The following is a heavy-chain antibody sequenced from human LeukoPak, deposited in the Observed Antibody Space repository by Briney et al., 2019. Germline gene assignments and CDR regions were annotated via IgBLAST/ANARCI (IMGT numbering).Heavy chain of an antibody. J-gene: IGHJ3*02. D-gene: IGHD1-26*01. CDR3: AKDLLLGGATGVGAFDI. CDR2: ISWNSGSI. CDR1: GFTFDDYA. Sequence: GGSLRLSCAASGFTFDDYAMHWVRQAPGKGLEWVSGISWNSGSIGYADSVKGRFTISRDNAKNSLYLQTKSLRAEDTALYYCAKDLLLGGATGVGAFDIWGQGTMVTVSS. V-gene: IGHV3-9*01.